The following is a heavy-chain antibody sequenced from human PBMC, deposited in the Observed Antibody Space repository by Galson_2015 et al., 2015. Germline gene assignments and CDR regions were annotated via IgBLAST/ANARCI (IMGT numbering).Heavy chain of an antibody. Sequence: QSGAEVKKPGESLRISCTGSGYIFTSYWIAWLRQVPEKGLEWLGRLDPSDSRVTYSPSFQDHVTFSVDKSTNTAFLQWSSLKASATAIYYCARLPSTGGDYCPYWGQGTLVTVSS. CDR1: GYIFTSYW. CDR2: LDPSDSRV. J-gene: IGHJ4*02. CDR3: ARLPSTGGDYCPY. D-gene: IGHD4-17*01. V-gene: IGHV5-10-1*01.